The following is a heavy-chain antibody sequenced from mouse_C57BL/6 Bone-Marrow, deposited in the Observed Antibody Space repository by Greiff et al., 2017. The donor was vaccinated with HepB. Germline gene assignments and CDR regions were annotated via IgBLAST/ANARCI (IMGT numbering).Heavy chain of an antibody. Sequence: EVKVVESGGGLVQPGGSLKLSCAASGFTFSDYYMYWVRQTPEKRLEWVAYISNGGGSTYYPDTVKGRFTISRDNAKNTLYLQMSRLKSEDTAMYYCARLGLLGYAMDYWGQGTSVTVSS. CDR1: GFTFSDYY. CDR3: ARLGLLGYAMDY. D-gene: IGHD2-3*01. CDR2: ISNGGGST. V-gene: IGHV5-12*01. J-gene: IGHJ4*01.